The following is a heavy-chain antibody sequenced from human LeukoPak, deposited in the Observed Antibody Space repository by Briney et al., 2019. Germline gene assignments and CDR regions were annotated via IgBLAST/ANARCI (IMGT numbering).Heavy chain of an antibody. CDR3: ARELVSLGTGYFDL. CDR2: ITGSSTWA. CDR1: GFTFGTYG. V-gene: IGHV3-23*01. D-gene: IGHD7-27*01. Sequence: GGSLRLSCEASGFTFGTYGMTWVRQAPGKGLEWVSGITGSSTWAYYADSVRGRFTIPRDNSKNTLHLQMNNLTADDTAIYYCARELVSLGTGYFDLWGRGTLVTVSS. J-gene: IGHJ2*01.